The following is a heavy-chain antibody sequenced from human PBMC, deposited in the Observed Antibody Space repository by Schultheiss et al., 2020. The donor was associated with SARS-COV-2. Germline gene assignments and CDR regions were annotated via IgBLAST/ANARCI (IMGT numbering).Heavy chain of an antibody. CDR2: ISSNGGST. CDR3: ALPRYCSSTSCAPFDY. D-gene: IGHD2-2*01. Sequence: GESLKISCSASGFTFSSYAMHWVRQAPGKGLEYVSAISSNGGSTYYADSVKGRFTISRDNSKNTLYLQMNSLRAEDTAVYYCALPRYCSSTSCAPFDYWGQGTLVTVSS. V-gene: IGHV3-64*04. CDR1: GFTFSSYA. J-gene: IGHJ4*02.